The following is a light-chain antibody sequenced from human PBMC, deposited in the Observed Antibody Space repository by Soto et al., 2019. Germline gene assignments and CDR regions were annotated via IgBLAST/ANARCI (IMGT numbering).Light chain of an antibody. CDR1: QRISNY. CDR2: AAS. V-gene: IGKV1-39*01. CDR3: HQSYSTPRT. Sequence: DIQMTQSPSSLSASVGDRVTITCRASQRISNYLNWYQQKPGKAHKLLMYAASSLQSVVPSRFSGSGSGTDFTLTISSLQTEDLASYYCHQSYSTPRTVGQGTKVEIK. J-gene: IGKJ1*01.